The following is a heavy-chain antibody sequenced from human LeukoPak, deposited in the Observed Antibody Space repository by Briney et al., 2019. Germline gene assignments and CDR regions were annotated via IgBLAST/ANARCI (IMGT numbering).Heavy chain of an antibody. V-gene: IGHV4-4*07. CDR2: IYTSGTT. J-gene: IGHJ6*04. CDR3: ARGPPGRPDV. Sequence: SETLSLTCTVSGGSISSYYWSWVRQPAGKGLEWIGRIYTSGTTNYNPSLKSRVTMSVDTSKNQFSLKLNAVTAADTAVYYCARGPPGRPDVWGKGTTVTVSS. CDR1: GGSISSYY.